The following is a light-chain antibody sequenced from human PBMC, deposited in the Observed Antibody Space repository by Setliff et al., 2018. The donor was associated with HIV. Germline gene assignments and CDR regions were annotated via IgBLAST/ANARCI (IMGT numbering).Light chain of an antibody. CDR1: STDVGTYNL. Sequence: QSALTQPASVSGSPGQSITISCTGTSTDVGTYNLVSWYQQHPGKAPKVMIYEVSKRPSGISNRFSGSKSGNTTSLTISVLQPEDESDYYCCSYASGSTSLGVFGTGTKGTVL. CDR3: CSYASGSTSLGV. CDR2: EVS. V-gene: IGLV2-23*02. J-gene: IGLJ1*01.